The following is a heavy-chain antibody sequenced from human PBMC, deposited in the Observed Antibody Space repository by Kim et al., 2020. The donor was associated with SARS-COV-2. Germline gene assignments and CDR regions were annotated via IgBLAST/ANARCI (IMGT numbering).Heavy chain of an antibody. Sequence: SLKSRVTISIDTSKNRFSLKLSSVTAADTAVYYCARMGDSSGYYYGPFDYWGQGTLVTVSS. J-gene: IGHJ4*02. D-gene: IGHD3-22*01. V-gene: IGHV4-4*09. CDR3: ARMGDSSGYYYGPFDY.